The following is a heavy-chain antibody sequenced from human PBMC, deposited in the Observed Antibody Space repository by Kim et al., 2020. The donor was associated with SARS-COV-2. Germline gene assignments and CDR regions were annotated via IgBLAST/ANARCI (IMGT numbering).Heavy chain of an antibody. J-gene: IGHJ5*02. V-gene: IGHV1-8*01. CDR3: ARGSIAARLVWFDP. Sequence: AQKFQGRVTMTRNTSISTAYMELSSLRSEDTAVYYCARGSIAARLVWFDPWGQGTLVTVSS. D-gene: IGHD6-6*01.